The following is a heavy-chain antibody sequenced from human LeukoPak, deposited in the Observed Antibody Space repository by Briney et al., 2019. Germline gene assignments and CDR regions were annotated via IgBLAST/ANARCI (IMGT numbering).Heavy chain of an antibody. CDR1: GFTFSSYG. J-gene: IGHJ6*03. CDR2: IRYDGSNK. V-gene: IGHV3-30*02. D-gene: IGHD2-2*01. Sequence: GGSLRLSCAASGFTFSSYGMHWVRQAPGKGLEWVAFIRYDGSNKYYADSVKGRFTISRDNSKNTLYLQMNSLRAEDTAVYYCAKEKRKEYQLLKGCYYYYMDVWGKGTTVTVSS. CDR3: AKEKRKEYQLLKGCYYYYMDV.